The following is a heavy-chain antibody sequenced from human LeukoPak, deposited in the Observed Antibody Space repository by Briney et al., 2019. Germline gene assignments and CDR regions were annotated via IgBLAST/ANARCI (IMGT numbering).Heavy chain of an antibody. Sequence: ASVEVSCKASGYTFTGYYMHWVRQAPGQGLKWMGWINPNSGGTNYAQKFQGRVTMTRDASISTAYMELSRLRSDDTAVYYCARGDSSGWSYPPYYFDYWGQGTLVTVSS. J-gene: IGHJ4*02. V-gene: IGHV1-2*02. D-gene: IGHD6-19*01. CDR3: ARGDSSGWSYPPYYFDY. CDR2: INPNSGGT. CDR1: GYTFTGYY.